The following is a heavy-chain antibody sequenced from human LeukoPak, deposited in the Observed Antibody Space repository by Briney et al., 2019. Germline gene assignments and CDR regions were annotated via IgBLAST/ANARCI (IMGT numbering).Heavy chain of an antibody. CDR2: IYYTGST. CDR1: GGSISSYY. Sequence: SETLSLTCTVSGGSISSYYWSWIRQPPGKGLEWIGYIYYTGSTNYNPSLRSRVTISVDTSKNQFSLELSSVTAADTAVYYCARVGFGNTPHPIDYWGQGTLVTVSS. J-gene: IGHJ4*02. D-gene: IGHD4-23*01. V-gene: IGHV4-59*01. CDR3: ARVGFGNTPHPIDY.